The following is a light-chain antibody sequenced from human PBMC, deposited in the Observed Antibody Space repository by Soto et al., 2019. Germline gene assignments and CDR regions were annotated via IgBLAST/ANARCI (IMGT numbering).Light chain of an antibody. Sequence: DIQMTQSPSSLSASVGDRVTITCQASQDISNYLNWYQQKPGKAPKLLIYDASNLETGVPSRFSGSGSGTDFTFTISRLQPEEIATYDCQQYDNLPLTFGGGTKVEIK. CDR2: DAS. CDR3: QQYDNLPLT. J-gene: IGKJ4*01. V-gene: IGKV1-33*01. CDR1: QDISNY.